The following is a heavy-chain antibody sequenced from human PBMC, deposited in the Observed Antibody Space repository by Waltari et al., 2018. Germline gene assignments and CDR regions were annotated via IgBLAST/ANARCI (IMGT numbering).Heavy chain of an antibody. Sequence: EVQLVESGGGLVKPGGSLRLSCAASGFTFSSYSMNWVRQAPGKGLEWVSYIISSSSYIYYADSVKGRFTISRDNAKNSLYLQMNSLRAEDTAVYYCASPYGGNSNWFDPWGQGTLVTVSS. J-gene: IGHJ5*02. CDR1: GFTFSSYS. V-gene: IGHV3-21*01. CDR2: IISSSSYI. D-gene: IGHD2-21*02. CDR3: ASPYGGNSNWFDP.